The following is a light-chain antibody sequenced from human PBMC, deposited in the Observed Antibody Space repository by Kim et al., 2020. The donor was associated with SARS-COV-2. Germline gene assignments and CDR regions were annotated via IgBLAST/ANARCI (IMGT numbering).Light chain of an antibody. CDR3: NSRDNNDNEL. V-gene: IGLV3-19*01. CDR1: SLRSYY. Sequence: SSELTQDPAVSVALGQTVRITCQGDSLRSYYTTWYQQKPGQAPIVVVYGKNNRPSGIPDRFSGSSSGNTASLTITGTQAGDEADYYCNSRDNNDNELLGG. J-gene: IGLJ2*01. CDR2: GKN.